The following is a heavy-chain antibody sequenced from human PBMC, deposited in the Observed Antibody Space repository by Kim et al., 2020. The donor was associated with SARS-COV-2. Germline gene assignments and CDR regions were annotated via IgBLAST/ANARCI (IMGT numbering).Heavy chain of an antibody. CDR1: GYTFTSYA. V-gene: IGHV7-4-1*02. J-gene: IGHJ5*02. CDR3: AREIYNNYGYNCFDP. D-gene: IGHD4-4*01. CDR2: INTNTGNP. Sequence: ASVKVYCKASGYTFTSYAMNWVRQAPGQGLEWMGWINTNTGNPTYPQGFTGRVVFSLDTSVSTAYLQISSLKAEDTAVYDCAREIYNNYGYNCFDPGGQETLVTVSS.